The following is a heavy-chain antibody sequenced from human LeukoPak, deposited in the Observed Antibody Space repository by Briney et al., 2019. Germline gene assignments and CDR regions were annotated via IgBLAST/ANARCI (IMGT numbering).Heavy chain of an antibody. CDR1: GGSISSYY. V-gene: IGHV4-59*01. CDR3: ARERGYDFWSGYPDY. J-gene: IGHJ4*02. CDR2: IYYSGST. D-gene: IGHD3-3*01. Sequence: SETLSLTCTVSGGSISSYYWSWIRQPPGKGLEWIGYIYYSGSTNYNPSLKSRVTISVDTSKNQFSLKLSSVTAADTAVYYCARERGYDFWSGYPDYWGQGTLVTVSS.